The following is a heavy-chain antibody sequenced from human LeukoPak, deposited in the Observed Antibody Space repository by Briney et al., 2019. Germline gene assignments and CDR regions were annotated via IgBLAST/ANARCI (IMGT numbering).Heavy chain of an antibody. J-gene: IGHJ4*02. CDR3: ARATHPPFQYFYLLPRPIVY. D-gene: IGHD3-9*01. CDR2: INPNSGDT. V-gene: IGHV1-2*06. CDR1: GYTFTGYY. Sequence: GSSVKVSCKASGYTFTGYYMHWVRQAPGQGLEWMGRINPNSGDTNHAQKFQRSVTQTTDTSISTAYLELISLRSDHTAVYYCARATHPPFQYFYLLPRPIVYWGQATLVTVSS.